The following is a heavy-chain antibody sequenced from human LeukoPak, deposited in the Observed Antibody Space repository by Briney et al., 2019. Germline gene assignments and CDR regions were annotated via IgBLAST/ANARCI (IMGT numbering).Heavy chain of an antibody. J-gene: IGHJ4*02. CDR3: AREGGGNSGSLGY. CDR1: GGSISSGGYY. V-gene: IGHV4-31*03. D-gene: IGHD4-23*01. Sequence: SQTLSLTCTVSGGSISSGGYYWSWIRQPPGKALEGIGYIYYSGSTYYNPSLKSRVTISVDTSKNQFSLKLSSVTAADTAVYYCAREGGGNSGSLGYWGQGTLVTVSS. CDR2: IYYSGST.